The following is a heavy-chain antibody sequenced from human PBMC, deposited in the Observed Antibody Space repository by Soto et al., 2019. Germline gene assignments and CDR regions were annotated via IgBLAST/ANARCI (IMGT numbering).Heavy chain of an antibody. D-gene: IGHD3-22*01. Sequence: PSETLSLTCTVSGGSISSYYWSWIRQPPGKGLEWIGYIYYSGSTNYNPSLKSRVTISVDTSKNQFSLKLSSVTAADTAVYYCARVYYDNSGYYTDHWGHATLVTVSS. CDR3: ARVYYDNSGYYTDH. V-gene: IGHV4-59*01. CDR2: IYYSGST. CDR1: GGSISSYY. J-gene: IGHJ4*01.